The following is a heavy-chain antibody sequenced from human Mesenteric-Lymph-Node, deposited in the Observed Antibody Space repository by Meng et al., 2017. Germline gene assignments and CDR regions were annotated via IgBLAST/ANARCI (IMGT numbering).Heavy chain of an antibody. CDR2: IYSGGST. CDR1: GFTVSSNY. J-gene: IGHJ5*01. D-gene: IGHD7-27*01. Sequence: GESLKISCAASGFTVSSNYMSWVRQAPGKGLEWVSVIYSGGSTYYADSVKGRFTISRDNAKNTLYLQMNNLRVEDTAVYYCVKDPNWEGDCWGQGTMVTVSS. V-gene: IGHV3-53*01. CDR3: VKDPNWEGDC.